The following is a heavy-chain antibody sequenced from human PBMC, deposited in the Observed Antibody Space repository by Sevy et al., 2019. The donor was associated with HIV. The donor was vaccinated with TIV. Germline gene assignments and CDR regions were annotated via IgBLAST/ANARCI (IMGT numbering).Heavy chain of an antibody. D-gene: IGHD3-3*01. Sequence: ASVKVSCKASGYTFTGYQIHWVRQAPGQGLQWMGWINPNSDGTNFAQKFQGRVTMTTDTSINTAYMELSRLRSDDTAVYYCARGTPFWNGSYYFHSWGQGTLVTVSS. CDR2: INPNSDGT. V-gene: IGHV1-2*02. CDR1: GYTFTGYQ. CDR3: ARGTPFWNGSYYFHS. J-gene: IGHJ4*02.